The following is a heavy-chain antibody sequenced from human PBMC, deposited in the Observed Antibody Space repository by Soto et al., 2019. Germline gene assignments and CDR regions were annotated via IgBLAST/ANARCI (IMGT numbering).Heavy chain of an antibody. V-gene: IGHV3-11*05. CDR3: ARGSGSQGQSDY. CDR1: GFTFSDYY. CDR2: ISSSSSYT. Sequence: PGGSLRLSCAASGFTFSDYYMSWIRQAPGKGLEWVSYISSSSSYTNYADSVKGRFTISRDNAKNSLYLQMNSLRAEDTAVYYCARGSGSQGQSDYWGQGTLVTVSS. D-gene: IGHD1-26*01. J-gene: IGHJ4*02.